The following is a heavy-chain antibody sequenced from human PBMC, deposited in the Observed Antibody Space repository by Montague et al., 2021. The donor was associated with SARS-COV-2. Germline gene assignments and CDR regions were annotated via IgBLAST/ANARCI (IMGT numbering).Heavy chain of an antibody. Sequence: CAISGDSVSSNIATWNWIRQSPSRGLEWLGRTYYRSQWYNDYAVSVKSRIIINPDTSKNQISLQLESVTPDDTALYYCARGYYGDDCYFYWYLDVWGRGTLVTVSS. CDR3: ARGYYGDDCYFYWYLDV. CDR1: GDSVSSNIAT. V-gene: IGHV6-1*01. D-gene: IGHD2-21*01. J-gene: IGHJ2*01. CDR2: TYYRSQWYN.